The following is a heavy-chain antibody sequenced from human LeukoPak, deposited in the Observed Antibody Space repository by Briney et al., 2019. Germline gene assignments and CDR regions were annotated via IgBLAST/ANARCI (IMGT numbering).Heavy chain of an antibody. Sequence: GGSLRLSCAASGFTFSSYSMNWVRQAPGKGLEWVANIKQDGSEKYYVDSVKGRFTISRDNAKNSLYLQMNSLRAEDTAVYYCASTRFGELSDFDYWGQGTLVTVSS. CDR1: GFTFSSYS. CDR3: ASTRFGELSDFDY. J-gene: IGHJ4*02. D-gene: IGHD3-10*01. CDR2: IKQDGSEK. V-gene: IGHV3-7*01.